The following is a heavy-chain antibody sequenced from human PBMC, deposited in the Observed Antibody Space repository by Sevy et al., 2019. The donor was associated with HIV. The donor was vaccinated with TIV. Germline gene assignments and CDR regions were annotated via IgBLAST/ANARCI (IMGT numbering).Heavy chain of an antibody. Sequence: GGSLRLSCAASGFTFSSYAMSWVRQAPGQGLEWVSGFSASGGSTKYADSVKGRFTISRDNSKNTLSLQMNSLRAEDTAVYYCAKDRIWELGDAFDIWGQGTMVNVSS. D-gene: IGHD1-26*01. J-gene: IGHJ3*02. CDR1: GFTFSSYA. CDR3: AKDRIWELGDAFDI. CDR2: FSASGGST. V-gene: IGHV3-23*01.